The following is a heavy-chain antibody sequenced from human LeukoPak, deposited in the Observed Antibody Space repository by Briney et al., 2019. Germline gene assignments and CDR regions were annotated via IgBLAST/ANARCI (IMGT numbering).Heavy chain of an antibody. Sequence: GASVNVSCKASGYTFITYGITWVRQAPRQGLEWMGWITPYNGDTNYAQNLQDRVTMTTDTSTSTAYMELRSLRSDDTAVYFCARVAGVSYNYFDSWGQGTLVTVSS. J-gene: IGHJ4*02. CDR1: GYTFITYG. D-gene: IGHD1-26*01. CDR3: ARVAGVSYNYFDS. CDR2: ITPYNGDT. V-gene: IGHV1-18*01.